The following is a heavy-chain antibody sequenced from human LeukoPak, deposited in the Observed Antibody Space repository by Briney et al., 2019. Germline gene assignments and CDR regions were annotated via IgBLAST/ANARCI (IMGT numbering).Heavy chain of an antibody. V-gene: IGHV3-48*04. CDR1: GFTFTIYN. Sequence: GGSLRLSCAASGFTFTIYNMNRVRQAPGKGLEWVSFISFSGTTTYYADSVKGRFTISRDNAKTSLYLQINSLRAEDTAVYYCARDSYWLGGTIGAFDIWGQGTMVTVSS. D-gene: IGHD3-10*01. J-gene: IGHJ3*02. CDR2: ISFSGTTT. CDR3: ARDSYWLGGTIGAFDI.